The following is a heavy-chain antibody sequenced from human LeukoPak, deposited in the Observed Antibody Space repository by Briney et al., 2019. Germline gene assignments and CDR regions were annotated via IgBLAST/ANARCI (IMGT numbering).Heavy chain of an antibody. D-gene: IGHD5-24*01. J-gene: IGHJ1*01. V-gene: IGHV1-18*01. Sequence: ASVKVSCKASGYTFTTYGICWVRQAPGQGLEWMGWIDPKNGNTYYPQKVQGRITMTTDTSTSTGYMELRSLRSDDTAVYYCARDGPLGCFQEWGQGTLVTVSS. CDR3: ARDGPLGCFQE. CDR1: GYTFTTYG. CDR2: IDPKNGNT.